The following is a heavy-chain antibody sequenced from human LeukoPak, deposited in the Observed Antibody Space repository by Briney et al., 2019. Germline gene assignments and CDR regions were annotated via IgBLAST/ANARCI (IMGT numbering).Heavy chain of an antibody. CDR3: ARHVRLGSSGYYYYYYYYMDV. Sequence: SETLSLTCTVSGHSISSGYYWGWIRQPPGKGLEWIGSIYHTGSTYYNPSLKSRVTISVDTSKNQFSLKLSSVTAADTAVYYCARHVRLGSSGYYYYYYYYMDVWGKGTTVTISS. V-gene: IGHV4-38-2*02. D-gene: IGHD3-22*01. CDR2: IYHTGST. CDR1: GHSISSGYY. J-gene: IGHJ6*03.